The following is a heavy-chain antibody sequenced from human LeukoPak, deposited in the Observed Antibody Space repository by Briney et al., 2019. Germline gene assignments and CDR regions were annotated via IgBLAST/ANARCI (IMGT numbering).Heavy chain of an antibody. J-gene: IGHJ4*02. CDR3: ARDRGEYDILADY. CDR1: GFTFSSYE. CDR2: ISSSGSTI. Sequence: PGGSLRLSCAASGFTFSSYEMNWVRQAPGKGLEWVSYISSSGSTIYYADSARGRFTISRDNAKNSLYLQMNSLRAEDTAVYYCARDRGEYDILADYWGQGTLVTVSS. D-gene: IGHD3-9*01. V-gene: IGHV3-48*03.